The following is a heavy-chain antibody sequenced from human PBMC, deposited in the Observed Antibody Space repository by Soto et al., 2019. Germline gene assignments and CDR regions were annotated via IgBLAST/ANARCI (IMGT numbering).Heavy chain of an antibody. J-gene: IGHJ5*02. CDR3: ARGIATGQLDP. Sequence: QVQLVQAGAEVKKPGASVKISCKASGYTFTRYTMNWVRQAPGQRREWMGWINPDNGNTKASQKFQDRVIITRDTSASTAYMDLSRLTSEATAVYYCARGIATGQLDPWGQGTLVTVSS. CDR2: INPDNGNT. CDR1: GYTFTRYT. D-gene: IGHD2-15*01. V-gene: IGHV1-3*01.